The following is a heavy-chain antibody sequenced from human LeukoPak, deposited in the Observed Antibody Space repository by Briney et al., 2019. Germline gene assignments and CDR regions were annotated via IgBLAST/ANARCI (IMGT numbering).Heavy chain of an antibody. J-gene: IGHJ4*02. V-gene: IGHV4-38-2*02. Sequence: SETLSLTCTVSGYSIANGYHWAWVRQPPGKRLEWLGSIYQSGSTSDNLSLKSRLTMSVDTSKNQFSLTMRAVTAADTALYYCARSEINDYMRFWGQGILVTVSS. CDR2: IYQSGST. D-gene: IGHD4-11*01. CDR3: ARSEINDYMRF. CDR1: GYSIANGYH.